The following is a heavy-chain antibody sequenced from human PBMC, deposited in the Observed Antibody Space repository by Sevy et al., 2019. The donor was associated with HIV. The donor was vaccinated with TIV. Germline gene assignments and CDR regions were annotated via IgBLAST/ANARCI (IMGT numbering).Heavy chain of an antibody. J-gene: IGHJ3*02. D-gene: IGHD6-19*01. V-gene: IGHV3-30-3*01. Sequence: GGSLRLSCAASGFTFSSYAMHWVRQAPGKGLEWVAVISYDGSNKYNADSVKGRFTISRDNSKNTLYLQMNSLRAEDTAVYYCAGSSGWYGHDAFDIWGQGTMVTVSS. CDR1: GFTFSSYA. CDR2: ISYDGSNK. CDR3: AGSSGWYGHDAFDI.